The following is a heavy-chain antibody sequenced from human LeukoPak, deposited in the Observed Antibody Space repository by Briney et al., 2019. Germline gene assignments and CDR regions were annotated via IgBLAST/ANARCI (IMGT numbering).Heavy chain of an antibody. CDR1: GFTFGDYA. D-gene: IGHD3-3*01. CDR3: ATAPRYYDFWSGYYRGDDY. V-gene: IGHV3-49*04. Sequence: GGSLRLSCTAPGFTFGDYAMNWVRQAPGKGLEWVGFIRSRTYGGTTDYAASVKGRFTISRDDSKSIAYLLMNSLKTEDTAVYYCATAPRYYDFWSGYYRGDDYWGQGTLVTVSS. J-gene: IGHJ4*02. CDR2: IRSRTYGGTT.